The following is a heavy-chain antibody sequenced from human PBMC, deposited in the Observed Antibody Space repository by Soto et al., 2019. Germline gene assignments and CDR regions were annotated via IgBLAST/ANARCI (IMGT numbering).Heavy chain of an antibody. CDR1: GVSTRRGGDS. CDR3: AREGYNFGPFDY. V-gene: IGHV4-30-2*01. CDR2: MYHSGST. J-gene: IGHJ4*02. D-gene: IGHD5-18*01. Sequence: TPFLTCAVSGVSTRRGGDSWRWVRQPPGKGLEWIGYMYHSGSTYYNPSLKSRVTISIDTSKNQFSLKFNSVTAADTAVYYCAREGYNFGPFDYWGQGALVTVS.